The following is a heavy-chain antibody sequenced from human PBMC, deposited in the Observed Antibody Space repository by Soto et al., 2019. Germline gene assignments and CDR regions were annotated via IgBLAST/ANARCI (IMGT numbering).Heavy chain of an antibody. J-gene: IGHJ4*02. CDR3: ARDGYYYDSSGYQRVYYFDD. D-gene: IGHD3-22*01. CDR2: IYYSGST. V-gene: IGHV4-59*01. CDR1: GGSISSYY. Sequence: SETLSLTCTVSGGSISSYYWSWIRQPPGKGLEWIGYIYYSGSTNYNPSLKSRVTISVDTSKNQFSLKLSSVTAADTAVYYCARDGYYYDSSGYQRVYYFDDWGQGTLVTVSS.